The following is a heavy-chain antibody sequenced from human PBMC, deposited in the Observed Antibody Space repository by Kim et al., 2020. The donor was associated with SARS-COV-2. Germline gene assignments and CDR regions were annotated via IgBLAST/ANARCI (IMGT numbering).Heavy chain of an antibody. Sequence: KGRFTISRDNAKNSLYLQMNSLRDEDTAVYYCARSGCTSCYEEFPWYFDLWGRGTLVTVSS. J-gene: IGHJ2*01. D-gene: IGHD2-2*01. V-gene: IGHV3-48*02. CDR3: ARSGCTSCYEEFPWYFDL.